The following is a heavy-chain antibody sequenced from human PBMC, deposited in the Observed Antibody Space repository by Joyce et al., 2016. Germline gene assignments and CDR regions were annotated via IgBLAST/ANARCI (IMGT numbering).Heavy chain of an antibody. D-gene: IGHD6-25*01. J-gene: IGHJ4*02. V-gene: IGHV3-30*18. CDR1: GLTLSNYG. CDR2: ISYDGIYK. CDR3: AKILTATYSSGWFLDY. Sequence: QVQLVESGGGVVQPGRSLRLACAASGLTLSNYGVNWVRQAPGKGLVWVAVISYDGIYKYYADSVKGRFTISRDNSKNTVFLEMNSLRTEDTAVYYCAKILTATYSSGWFLDYWGQGTLVTVSS.